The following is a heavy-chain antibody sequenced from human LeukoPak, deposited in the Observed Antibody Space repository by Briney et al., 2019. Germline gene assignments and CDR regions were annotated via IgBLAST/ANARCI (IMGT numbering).Heavy chain of an antibody. CDR2: ISDSGGST. J-gene: IGHJ4*02. CDR3: ARERFGGSFDY. CDR1: GFTFSSYA. D-gene: IGHD3-10*01. V-gene: IGHV3-23*01. Sequence: GGSLRLSCATSGFTFSSYAMSWVRQAPGKGLEWVSAISDSGGSTFYPDSVKGRFTISRDNSKNTLYLQMNSLRAEDTALYYCARERFGGSFDYWGQGTLVTVSS.